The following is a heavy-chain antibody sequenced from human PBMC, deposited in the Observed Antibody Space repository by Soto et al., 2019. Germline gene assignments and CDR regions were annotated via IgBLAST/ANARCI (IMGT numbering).Heavy chain of an antibody. CDR1: GFTFSSYA. J-gene: IGHJ4*02. V-gene: IGHV3-23*01. CDR2: ISGSGGST. Sequence: GGSLRLSCAASGFTFSSYAMSWVRQAPGKGLEWVSAISGSGGSTYYADSVKGRFTISRDNSKNTLYLQMNSLRAEDTAVYYCAMYITIFGLADFDYWGQGSLVTVSS. D-gene: IGHD3-3*01. CDR3: AMYITIFGLADFDY.